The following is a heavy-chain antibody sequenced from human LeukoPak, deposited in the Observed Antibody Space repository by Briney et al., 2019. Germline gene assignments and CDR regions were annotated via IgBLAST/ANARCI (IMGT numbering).Heavy chain of an antibody. CDR2: INPNSGGT. Sequence: ASVKVSCKASGCTFTGYYMHWVRQAPGQGLEWLGWINPNSGGTNYAQKFQGRVTMTRDTSISTAYMELSRLRSDDTAVYYCATPGGLDSNYIFDHWGQGTLVTVSS. CDR1: GCTFTGYY. D-gene: IGHD4-11*01. J-gene: IGHJ4*02. V-gene: IGHV1-2*02. CDR3: ATPGGLDSNYIFDH.